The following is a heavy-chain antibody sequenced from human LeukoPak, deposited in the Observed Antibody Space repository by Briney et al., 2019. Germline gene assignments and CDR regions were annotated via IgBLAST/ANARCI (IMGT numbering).Heavy chain of an antibody. J-gene: IGHJ4*02. CDR1: GSTFTSYY. CDR2: INPSGGST. Sequence: ASVKVSCKASGSTFTSYYMHWVRRAPGQGLEWMGIINPSGGSTSYAQKFQGRVTMTRDTSTSTVYMELSSLRSEDTAVYYCARVGKLYDSSGYNDYWGQGTLVTVSS. D-gene: IGHD3-22*01. CDR3: ARVGKLYDSSGYNDY. V-gene: IGHV1-46*01.